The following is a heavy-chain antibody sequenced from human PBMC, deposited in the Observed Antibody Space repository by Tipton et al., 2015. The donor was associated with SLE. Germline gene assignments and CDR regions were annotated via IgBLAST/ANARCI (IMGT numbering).Heavy chain of an antibody. CDR1: GFTFSSYG. J-gene: IGHJ6*02. V-gene: IGHV3-33*08. Sequence: SLRLSCAASGFTFSSYGMHWVRQAPGKGLERVAVIWYDGSNKYYADSVKGRFTISRDNSKNTLYLQMNSLRAEDTAVYYCARGKYNWNYDYYGMDVWGQGTTVTVS. CDR2: IWYDGSNK. CDR3: ARGKYNWNYDYYGMDV. D-gene: IGHD1-20*01.